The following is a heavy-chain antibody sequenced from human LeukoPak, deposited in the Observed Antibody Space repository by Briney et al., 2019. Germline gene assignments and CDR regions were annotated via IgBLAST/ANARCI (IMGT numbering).Heavy chain of an antibody. J-gene: IGHJ4*02. D-gene: IGHD3-22*01. CDR1: GYIFTSYW. CDR2: IYPGDSDT. CDR3: AGRHYYDSSGYALVY. Sequence: GESLKISCKCSGYIFTSYWIGWGRQLPGKGLEGMGIIYPGDSDTGYSPSFQRQVTISADKSISTAYLQWSSLTASDTAMYYCAGRHYYDSSGYALVYWGQGTLVTVSS. V-gene: IGHV5-51*01.